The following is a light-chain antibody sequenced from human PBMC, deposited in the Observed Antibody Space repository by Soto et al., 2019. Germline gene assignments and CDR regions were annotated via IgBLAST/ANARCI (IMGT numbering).Light chain of an antibody. CDR3: QSYDSSLSASV. CDR2: GTT. J-gene: IGLJ1*01. CDR1: SSTIVAGYD. Sequence: SGLTNKPPVSGAPGQRGTISCTGTSSTIVAGYDVHWYQHLPGTAPKLLIFGTTNRPSGVPDRFSGSKSGISASLAITGLQAEDEADYYCQSYDSSLSASVFGAGTKVTVL. V-gene: IGLV1-40*01.